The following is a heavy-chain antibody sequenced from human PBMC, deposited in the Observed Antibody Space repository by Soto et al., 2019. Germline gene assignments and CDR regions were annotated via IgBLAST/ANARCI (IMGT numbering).Heavy chain of an antibody. Sequence: SETLSLTCTVSGGSISSYYWSWLRQPPGKGLEWIGYIYYSGSTNYNPSLKSRVTISVDTSKNQFSLKLSSVTAADTAVYYCARHLGGFWSGYFANWFDPWGQGTLVTVSS. CDR1: GGSISSYY. CDR3: ARHLGGFWSGYFANWFDP. V-gene: IGHV4-59*08. D-gene: IGHD3-3*01. CDR2: IYYSGST. J-gene: IGHJ5*02.